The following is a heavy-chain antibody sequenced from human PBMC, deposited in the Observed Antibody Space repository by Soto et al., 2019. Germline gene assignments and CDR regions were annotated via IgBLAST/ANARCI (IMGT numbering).Heavy chain of an antibody. V-gene: IGHV4-39*07. J-gene: IGHJ4*02. CDR1: GASISSSDYS. D-gene: IGHD3-22*01. CDR2: ISYSGST. CDR3: ARGATVVNDY. Sequence: SETLSLTCTVSGASISSSDYSWGWVRQSPGKGLEWIGNISYSGSTYYNPSLKSRVTISVDTSKNQFSLKLSSVTAADTAVYYCARGATVVNDYWGQGTLVTVSS.